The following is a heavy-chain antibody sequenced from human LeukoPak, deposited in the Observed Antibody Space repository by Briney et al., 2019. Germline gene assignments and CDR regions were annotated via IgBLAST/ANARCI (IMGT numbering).Heavy chain of an antibody. J-gene: IGHJ3*02. CDR3: ARESSNGYNSDTFDI. D-gene: IGHD5-24*01. CDR1: GYSISSGYY. V-gene: IGHV4-38-2*02. CDR2: IYHSGST. Sequence: SETLSLTCTVSGYSISSGYYWGWIRQPPGKGLEWIGSIYHSGSTYYNPSLKSRVTISVDTSKNQFSLKLSSVTAADTAVYYCARESSNGYNSDTFDIWGHGTLVSVSS.